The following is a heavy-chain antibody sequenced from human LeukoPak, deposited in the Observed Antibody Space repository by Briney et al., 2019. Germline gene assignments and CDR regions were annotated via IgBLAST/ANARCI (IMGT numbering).Heavy chain of an antibody. Sequence: PGGSLRLSCAASGFAFSSYWMSWVRQAPGKGLEGVANIKRDGSDTYYVDSVKGRFTISRDNDKNSLYLQLNSLRVEDTAVYYCARDANYYDSRGENYFNYWGQGTLVTVPS. V-gene: IGHV3-7*01. CDR1: GFAFSSYW. CDR3: ARDANYYDSRGENYFNY. D-gene: IGHD3-22*01. J-gene: IGHJ4*02. CDR2: IKRDGSDT.